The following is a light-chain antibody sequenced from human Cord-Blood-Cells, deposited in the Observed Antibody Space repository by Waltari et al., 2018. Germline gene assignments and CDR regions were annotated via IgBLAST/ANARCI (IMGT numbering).Light chain of an antibody. Sequence: SASVGDRVTITCRASQGIRNDLGWYQQKPGKGPQRLICAASRLKSGVPSRFSGSGSGTEFTPTISSLQPEDFAAYYCLQQNSYPPWTFGQGTKVEIK. CDR3: LQQNSYPPWT. J-gene: IGKJ1*01. CDR2: AAS. CDR1: QGIRND. V-gene: IGKV1-17*01.